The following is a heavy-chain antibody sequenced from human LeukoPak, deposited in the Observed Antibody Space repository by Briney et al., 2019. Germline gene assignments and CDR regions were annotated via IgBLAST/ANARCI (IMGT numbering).Heavy chain of an antibody. V-gene: IGHV3-66*01. CDR2: IYSGGST. D-gene: IGHD1-26*01. CDR1: GGSFSGYY. CDR3: ASGIRAFDY. Sequence: ETLSLTCAVYGGSFSGYYMSWVRQAPGKGLEWVSVIYSGGSTYYADSVKGRVTISRDNSKNTLYLQMNSLRAEDTAVYYCASGIRAFDYWGQGTLVTVSS. J-gene: IGHJ4*02.